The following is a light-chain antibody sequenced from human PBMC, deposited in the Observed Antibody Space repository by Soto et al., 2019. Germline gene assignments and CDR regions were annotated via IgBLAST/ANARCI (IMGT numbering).Light chain of an antibody. J-gene: IGLJ2*01. CDR2: DVS. CDR3: SSFSSNTLV. V-gene: IGLV2-14*03. CDR1: SSDFGRNY. Sequence: QSALTQPASVSGSPGQSITISFTGASSDFGRNYVSWYQQQHPGKAPQLIIYDVSNRPSGVSNRFSGSKFDNTASLTISGLQPEDESDYYCSSFSSNTLVFGGGTKLTVL.